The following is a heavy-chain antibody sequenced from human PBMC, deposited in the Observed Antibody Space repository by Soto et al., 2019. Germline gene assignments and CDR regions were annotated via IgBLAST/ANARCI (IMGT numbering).Heavy chain of an antibody. D-gene: IGHD2-15*01. CDR3: AIAPRRVCSGGSCYPPYYYYGMDV. Sequence: PGESLKISCKGSGYSFTSYWIGWVRQMPGKGLEWMGIIYPGDSDTRYSPSFQGQVTISADKSISTAYLQWSSLKASDTAMYYCAIAPRRVCSGGSCYPPYYYYGMDVWGQGTTVTVSS. CDR1: GYSFTSYW. J-gene: IGHJ6*02. V-gene: IGHV5-51*01. CDR2: IYPGDSDT.